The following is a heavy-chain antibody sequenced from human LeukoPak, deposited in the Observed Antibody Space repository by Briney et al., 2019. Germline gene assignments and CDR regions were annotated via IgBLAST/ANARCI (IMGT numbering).Heavy chain of an antibody. J-gene: IGHJ5*02. CDR3: ATTPSRLGPNWFDP. D-gene: IGHD5-12*01. V-gene: IGHV3-21*04. CDR2: ISSSSSYI. Sequence: GGSLRLSCAASGFTFSSYSMNWVRQAPGKGLEWVSSISSSSSYIYYADSVKGRFTISRDNAKNSLYLQMNSLRAEDTAVYYCATTPSRLGPNWFDPWGQGTLVTVSS. CDR1: GFTFSSYS.